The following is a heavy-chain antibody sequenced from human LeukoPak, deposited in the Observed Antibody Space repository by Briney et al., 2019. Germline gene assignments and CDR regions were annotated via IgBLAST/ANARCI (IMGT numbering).Heavy chain of an antibody. D-gene: IGHD2-2*01. CDR3: ARGRLSSFDP. CDR2: IYYGGST. Sequence: TPSETLSLTCTVSGGSISSGGYYCSWIRDHPGKGLEWIRYIYYGGSTHYNPCLKRRVTISVATSKKQLCLTLSSLTAADTAGYYCARGRLSSFDPWGQGTLVTVSS. CDR1: GGSISSGGYY. J-gene: IGHJ5*02. V-gene: IGHV4-31*03.